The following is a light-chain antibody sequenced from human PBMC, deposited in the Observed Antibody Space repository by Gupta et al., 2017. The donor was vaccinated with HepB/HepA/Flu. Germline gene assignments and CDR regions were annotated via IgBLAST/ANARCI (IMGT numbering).Light chain of an antibody. CDR1: QSVLYSSKNKNY. Sequence: DIVMTQSPDSLAVSLGERATINCKSSQSVLYSSKNKNYLAWYQQKPGQPPKLLIYWASIRESGVPDRFSGSGSGTXFTLTIXSLQAEDVAVYYCQQYYTTPCIFGXGTKVEIK. CDR3: QQYYTTPCI. CDR2: WAS. J-gene: IGKJ2*02. V-gene: IGKV4-1*01.